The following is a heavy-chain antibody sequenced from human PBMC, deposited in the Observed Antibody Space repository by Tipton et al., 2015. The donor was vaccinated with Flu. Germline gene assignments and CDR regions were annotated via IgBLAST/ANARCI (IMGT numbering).Heavy chain of an antibody. V-gene: IGHV3-30*18. D-gene: IGHD5-24*01. Sequence: SLRLSCAASGFTFSSYGMHWVRQAPGKGLEWVAVISYDGSNKYYADSVKGRFTISRDNSKNTLYLQMNSLRAEDTAVYYCAKDRRRDGYNSFDYWGQGTLVTVSS. CDR2: ISYDGSNK. CDR3: AKDRRRDGYNSFDY. J-gene: IGHJ4*02. CDR1: GFTFSSYG.